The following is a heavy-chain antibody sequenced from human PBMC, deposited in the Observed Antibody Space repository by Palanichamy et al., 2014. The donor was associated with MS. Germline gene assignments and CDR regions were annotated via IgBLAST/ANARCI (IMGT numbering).Heavy chain of an antibody. D-gene: IGHD4-17*01. Sequence: QVQLQESGPGLVKPSETLSLTCTVSGYSISSGYYWGWIRQPPGKGLEWIGEINHSGSTNYNPSLKSRVTISVDTSKNQFSLKLSSVTAADTAVYYCARRRVYGDQRAFDIWGQGTMVTVSS. J-gene: IGHJ3*02. CDR3: ARRRVYGDQRAFDI. CDR1: GYSISSGYY. V-gene: IGHV4-38-2*02. CDR2: INHSGST.